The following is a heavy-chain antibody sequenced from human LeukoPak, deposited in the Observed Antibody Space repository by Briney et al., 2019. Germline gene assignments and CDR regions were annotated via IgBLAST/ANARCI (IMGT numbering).Heavy chain of an antibody. Sequence: PSQTLSLTCAVSGGSISSGGYSWSWIRQPPGKGLEWIGYIYHSGSTYYNPSLKSRVTISVDRSKNQFSLKLSSVTAADTAVYYCARTRVTGDSYGDFFDYWGQGTLVTVSS. CDR2: IYHSGST. CDR3: ARTRVTGDSYGDFFDY. V-gene: IGHV4-30-2*01. CDR1: GGSISSGGYS. D-gene: IGHD5-18*01. J-gene: IGHJ4*02.